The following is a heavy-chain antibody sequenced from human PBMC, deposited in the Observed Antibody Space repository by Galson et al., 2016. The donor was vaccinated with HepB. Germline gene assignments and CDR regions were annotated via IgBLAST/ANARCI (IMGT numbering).Heavy chain of an antibody. D-gene: IGHD2-21*01. J-gene: IGHJ6*02. Sequence: SETLSLTCAVYGGSLSGYYWSWIRQPPGKGLEWIGEINHSGSTTYNPSLKSRVTISVDTSKNQFSLKVTSVTAADTAVYYCARYCGAASGNYGMDVWGQGTTVTVSS. CDR3: ARYCGAASGNYGMDV. CDR2: INHSGST. CDR1: GGSLSGYY. V-gene: IGHV4-34*01.